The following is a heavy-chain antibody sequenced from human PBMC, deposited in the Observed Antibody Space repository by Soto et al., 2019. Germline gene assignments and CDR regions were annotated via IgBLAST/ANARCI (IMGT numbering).Heavy chain of an antibody. Sequence: PSETLSLTCIVSGGSISSSSYYWGWIRQPPGKGLEWIGSIYYSGSTYYNPSLKSRVTISVDTSKNQFSLKLSSVTAADTAVYYCARRRARPLPNYYYYYGMDVWGQGTTVTVSS. CDR2: IYYSGST. D-gene: IGHD3-10*01. CDR3: ARRRARPLPNYYYYYGMDV. V-gene: IGHV4-39*01. J-gene: IGHJ6*02. CDR1: GGSISSSSYY.